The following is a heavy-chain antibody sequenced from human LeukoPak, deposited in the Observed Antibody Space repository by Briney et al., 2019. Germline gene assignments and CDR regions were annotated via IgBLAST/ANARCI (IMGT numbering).Heavy chain of an antibody. D-gene: IGHD2-2*01. CDR2: INHSGST. CDR3: ARGAPPDIVVVPAAINNYFDY. V-gene: IGHV4-34*01. Sequence: SETLSLTCAVYGGSFSGYYWSWIRQPPGKGLEWIGEINHSGSTNYNPSLKSRVTISVDTSKNQFSPKLSSVTAADTAVYYCARGAPPDIVVVPAAINNYFDYWGQGTLVTVSS. J-gene: IGHJ4*02. CDR1: GGSFSGYY.